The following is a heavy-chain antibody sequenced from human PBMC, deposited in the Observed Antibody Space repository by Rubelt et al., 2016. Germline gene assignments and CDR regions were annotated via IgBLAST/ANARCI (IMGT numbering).Heavy chain of an antibody. CDR2: ISAYNGNT. CDR1: GYTFTSYG. V-gene: IGHV1-18*01. Sequence: QVQLVQSGAEVKKPGASVKVSCKASGYTFTSYGISWVRQAPGQGLEWMGWISAYNGNTNYAQKLEGRGTMTTETSASTAYMELRSLGSDGTAVYYCARDVGGNSVLYYFDYWGQGTLVTVSS. J-gene: IGHJ4*02. D-gene: IGHD4-23*01. CDR3: ARDVGGNSVLYYFDY.